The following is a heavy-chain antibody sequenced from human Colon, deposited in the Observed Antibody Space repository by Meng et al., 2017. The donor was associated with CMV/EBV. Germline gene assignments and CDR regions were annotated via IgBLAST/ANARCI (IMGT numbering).Heavy chain of an antibody. CDR1: GYTFTDYY. CDR3: ATDLIRVVVKVFVY. CDR2: VDPEDGET. J-gene: IGHJ4*02. V-gene: IGHV1-69-2*01. Sequence: VSGYTFTDYYMHWVQQAPGKGLEWMGLVDPEDGETIYAEKFQGRVTITADTSTDTAYMELSSLRSEDTAVYYCATDLIRVVVKVFVYWGQGTLVTVSS. D-gene: IGHD3-22*01.